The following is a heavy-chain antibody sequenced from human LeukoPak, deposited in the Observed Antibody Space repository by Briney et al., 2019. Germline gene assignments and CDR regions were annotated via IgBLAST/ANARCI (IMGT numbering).Heavy chain of an antibody. J-gene: IGHJ5*02. CDR3: AKDYCSSTSCYWFDP. CDR2: TSGSGSST. Sequence: TGGSLRLSCAASGFTFSSYAMSWVRQAPGRGLEWVSGTSGSGSSTYYADSVKGRFTFPRDNSKNTLYLQMNGLRAEDTAVYYCAKDYCSSTSCYWFDPWGQGTLVTVSS. CDR1: GFTFSSYA. V-gene: IGHV3-23*01. D-gene: IGHD2-2*01.